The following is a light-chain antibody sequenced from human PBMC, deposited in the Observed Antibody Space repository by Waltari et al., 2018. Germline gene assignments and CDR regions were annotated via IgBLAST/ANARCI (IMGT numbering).Light chain of an antibody. CDR2: WAS. V-gene: IGKV4-1*01. CDR1: QSVLYSSNSQNY. Sequence: DIVMTQSPDSRAVSLGEAATINCKSSQSVLYSSNSQNYLAWYQQKPGKPPKLLIYWASARESGVPDRFSGSESGTDFTLTISSLQAEDVAVYYCQQYYDIPWTFGQGTKVEIK. J-gene: IGKJ1*01. CDR3: QQYYDIPWT.